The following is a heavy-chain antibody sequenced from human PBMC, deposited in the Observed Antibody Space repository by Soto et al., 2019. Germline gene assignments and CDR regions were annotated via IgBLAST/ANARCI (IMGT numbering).Heavy chain of an antibody. D-gene: IGHD4-17*01. J-gene: IGHJ6*03. CDR2: ISGSGGST. CDR1: GFTFSSYA. CDR3: AKRESGDYPYYYYYMDV. Sequence: GGSLRLSCAASGFTFSSYAMSWVRQAPGKGLEWVSAISGSGGSTYYADSVKGRFTISRDNSKNTLYLQMNSLRAEDTAVYYCAKRESGDYPYYYYYMDVWGKGTTVTVSS. V-gene: IGHV3-23*01.